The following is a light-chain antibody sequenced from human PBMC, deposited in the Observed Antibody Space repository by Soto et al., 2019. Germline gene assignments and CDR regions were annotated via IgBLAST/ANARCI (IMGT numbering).Light chain of an antibody. CDR3: SSYTSSSTLYV. CDR1: SSDVGGYNY. J-gene: IGLJ1*01. V-gene: IGLV2-14*01. Sequence: QSALTQPASVSGSPGQSITISCTGTSSDVGGYNYVSWYQQHPGKAPKLMIYDVSNRASGVSNRFSGSKSGNTASLTMSGLQAEDEADYYCSSYTSSSTLYVFGTGPKLPS. CDR2: DVS.